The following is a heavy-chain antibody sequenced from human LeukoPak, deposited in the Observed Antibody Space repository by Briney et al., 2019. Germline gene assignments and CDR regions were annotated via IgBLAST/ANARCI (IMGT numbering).Heavy chain of an antibody. V-gene: IGHV4-61*02. CDR3: ASRKLGNDY. D-gene: IGHD7-27*01. CDR1: GGSISSGTYY. J-gene: IGHJ4*02. Sequence: PSETLSLTCTVSGGSISSGTYYWSWIRQPAGKGLEWIGRIYTSGSTNYTSSLKSRVTISVDTSKNQFSLKLSSVTAADTAVYYCASRKLGNDYWGQGTLVTVSS. CDR2: IYTSGST.